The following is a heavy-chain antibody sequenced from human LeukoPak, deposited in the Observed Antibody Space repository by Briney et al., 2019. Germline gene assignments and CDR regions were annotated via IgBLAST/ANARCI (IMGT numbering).Heavy chain of an antibody. CDR3: VRDGDAYNFDY. J-gene: IGHJ4*02. Sequence: PGGSLRLSCAASGFTFTTYWMHWVREAPGQGLVGFSRIIRDVSHTDYAGSVEGRFTISRDNARNTLYLQMNSLRAEDTAIYYCVRDGDAYNFDYWGQGTLVTVSS. D-gene: IGHD5-24*01. CDR1: GFTFTTYW. CDR2: IIRDVSHT. V-gene: IGHV3-74*01.